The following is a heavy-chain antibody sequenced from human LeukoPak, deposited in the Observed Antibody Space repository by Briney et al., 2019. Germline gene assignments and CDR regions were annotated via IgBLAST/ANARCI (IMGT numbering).Heavy chain of an antibody. CDR1: GYTFSSYG. D-gene: IGHD3-22*01. CDR3: AIPYYYDSSGYLGGFQH. CDR2: ISYDGSNK. V-gene: IGHV3-30*03. Sequence: GGSLRLSCAASGYTFSSYGMHWVRQAPGKGLEWVAVISYDGSNKYYADSVKGRFTISRDNSKNTLYLQMNSLRAEDTAVYYCAIPYYYDSSGYLGGFQHWGQGTLVTVSS. J-gene: IGHJ1*01.